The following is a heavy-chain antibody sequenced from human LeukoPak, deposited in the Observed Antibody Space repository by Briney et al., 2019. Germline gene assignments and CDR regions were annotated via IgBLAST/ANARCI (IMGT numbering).Heavy chain of an antibody. CDR2: ISYDGSNK. V-gene: IGHV3-30*18. D-gene: IGHD6-6*01. J-gene: IGHJ6*02. CDR1: GFTFSSYG. Sequence: PGGSLRLSCAASGFTFSSYGMHWVRQAPGKGLEWVAVISYDGSNKYYADSVKGRFTISRDNSKNTLYLQMNSLRAEDTAVYYCAKGLTPYSSSRVNGMDVWGQGTTVTVSS. CDR3: AKGLTPYSSSRVNGMDV.